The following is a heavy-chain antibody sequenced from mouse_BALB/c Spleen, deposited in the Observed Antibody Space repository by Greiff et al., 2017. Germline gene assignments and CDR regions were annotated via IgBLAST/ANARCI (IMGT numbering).Heavy chain of an antibody. CDR2: ISYSGST. Sequence: EVQVVESGPSLVKPSQTLSLTCSVTGDSITSGYWNWIRKFPGNKLEYMGYISYSGSTYYNPSLKSRISITRDTSKNQYYLQLNSVTTEDTATYYCARNDYDVGISPFDYWGQGTTLTVSS. CDR1: GDSITSGY. V-gene: IGHV3-8*02. D-gene: IGHD2-4*01. CDR3: ARNDYDVGISPFDY. J-gene: IGHJ2*01.